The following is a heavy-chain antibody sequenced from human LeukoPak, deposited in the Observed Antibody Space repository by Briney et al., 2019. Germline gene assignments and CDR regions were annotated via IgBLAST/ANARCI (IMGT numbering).Heavy chain of an antibody. CDR3: ARVKGVVTAILDY. J-gene: IGHJ4*02. CDR1: GASISSYY. Sequence: SETLSLTCTVSGASISSYYWSWIRQPPGKGLEWIGYIYYSGSTNYNPSLKSRVTFSVGTSKNQFSLKLISVTAADTAVYYCARVKGVVTAILDYWGQGTLVTVSS. V-gene: IGHV4-59*01. D-gene: IGHD2-21*02. CDR2: IYYSGST.